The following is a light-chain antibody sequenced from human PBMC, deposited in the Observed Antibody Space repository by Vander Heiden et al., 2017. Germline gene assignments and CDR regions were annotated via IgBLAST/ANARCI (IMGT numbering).Light chain of an antibody. CDR2: WAS. Sequence: DIVLTQSPDSLAVSLVERATINCQSSQSVLYSSNNKNYLAWYEQKPGQPPKLLIYWASTRESGVPDRFSGSGSGTDFTLTISRLKAEDVAVYYCQQYYSTPPTFGQGTKLEIK. J-gene: IGKJ2*01. CDR3: QQYYSTPPT. V-gene: IGKV4-1*01. CDR1: QSVLYSSNNKNY.